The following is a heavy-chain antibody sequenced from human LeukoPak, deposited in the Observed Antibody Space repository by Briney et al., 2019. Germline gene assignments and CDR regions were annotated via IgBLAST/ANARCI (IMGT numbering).Heavy chain of an antibody. CDR2: INHSGST. CDR3: ARGPWGRIHDSSGYYIGY. D-gene: IGHD3-22*01. J-gene: IGHJ4*02. V-gene: IGHV4-34*01. CDR1: GGSFSGYY. Sequence: SETLSLTCAVYGGSFSGYYWSWIRQPPGKGLEWIGEINHSGSTNYNPSLKSRVTISVDTSKNQFSLKLSSVTAADTAVCYCARGPWGRIHDSSGYYIGYWGQGTLVTVSS.